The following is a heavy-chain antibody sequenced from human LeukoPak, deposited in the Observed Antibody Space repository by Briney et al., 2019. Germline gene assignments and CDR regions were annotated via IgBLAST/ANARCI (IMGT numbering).Heavy chain of an antibody. V-gene: IGHV3-74*01. D-gene: IGHD4-11*01. J-gene: IGHJ6*03. CDR2: INSDGSST. CDR3: ARDRLTTIGYYYYMDV. Sequence: GGSLRLSCAASGFTFSSYAMSWVRQAPGKGLVWVSRINSDGSSTSYADSVKGRFTISRDNAKNTLYLQMNSLRAEDTAVYYCARDRLTTIGYYYYMDVWGKGTTVTVSS. CDR1: GFTFSSYA.